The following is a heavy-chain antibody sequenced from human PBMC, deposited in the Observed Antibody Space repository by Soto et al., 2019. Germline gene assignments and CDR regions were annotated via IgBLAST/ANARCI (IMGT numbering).Heavy chain of an antibody. J-gene: IGHJ4*02. CDR2: MFYGVST. V-gene: IGHV4-39*01. CDR1: DGSSIIRGYY. Sequence: ASATLCLTCTFADGSSIIRGYYWVWIRQPPGKGLEWIGSMFYGVSTYYNPSLKSRVTVSVDTSKNQFSLNLRSVTAADTAVYYCARLPSRHLVDYWGQGTLVTVSS. CDR3: ARLPSRHLVDY. D-gene: IGHD3-3*02.